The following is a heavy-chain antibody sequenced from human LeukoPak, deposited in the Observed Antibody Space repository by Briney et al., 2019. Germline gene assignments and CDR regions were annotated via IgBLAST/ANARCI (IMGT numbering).Heavy chain of an antibody. CDR3: ARRGYSYGAREYYYYMDV. J-gene: IGHJ6*03. D-gene: IGHD5-18*01. Sequence: GESLKISCKGSGYSFTSYWIGWVRQMPGKGLEWMGIIYPGDSDTRYSPSFQGQVTISADKSISTAYLQWSSLKASDTAMYYCARRGYSYGAREYYYYMDVWGKGTTVTVSS. CDR1: GYSFTSYW. V-gene: IGHV5-51*01. CDR2: IYPGDSDT.